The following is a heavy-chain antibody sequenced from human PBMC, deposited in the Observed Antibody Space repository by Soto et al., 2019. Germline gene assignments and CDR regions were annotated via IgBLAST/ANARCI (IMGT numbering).Heavy chain of an antibody. CDR1: GYTFTDYF. J-gene: IGHJ5*02. V-gene: IGHV1-2*02. Sequence: ASVKVSCKASGYTFTDYFIHWVRQAPGQGFEWMGWINPKSRGTTYAQKFQGRVTMTRDTSNTTAYMELRGLRSDDTAIYYCARVTLRAGNWFDPWRQGTLVTVSS. CDR2: INPKSRGT. CDR3: ARVTLRAGNWFDP.